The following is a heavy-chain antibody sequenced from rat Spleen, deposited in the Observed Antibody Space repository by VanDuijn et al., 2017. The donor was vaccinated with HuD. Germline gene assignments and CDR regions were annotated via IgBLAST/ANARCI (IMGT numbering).Heavy chain of an antibody. D-gene: IGHD4-1*01. CDR3: TTRTGDY. CDR2: ISYDGGST. J-gene: IGHJ2*01. CDR1: GFTFSNYG. V-gene: IGHV5-20*01. Sequence: EVQLVESGGGLVQPGRSMKLSCEASGFTFSNYGMAGVRQAPKKGLEWVAYISYDGGSTYNRDSVKGRFTISRDNAKSTLYLQMDSLRSEDTATYYCTTRTGDYWGQGVMVTVSS.